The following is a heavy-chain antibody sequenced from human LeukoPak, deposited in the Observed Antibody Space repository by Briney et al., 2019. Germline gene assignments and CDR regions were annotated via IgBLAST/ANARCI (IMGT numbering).Heavy chain of an antibody. CDR2: IRYDGSNK. CDR3: AKGSKAVLFTRDHYMDV. V-gene: IGHV3-30*02. Sequence: GGSLRLSCAASGFTVSSNYMSWVRQAPGKGLAWVAFIRYDGSNKYYADSVKGRFTISRDNSKNTLYLHMNSLRAEDTAVYFCAKGSKAVLFTRDHYMDVWGKGTTVTISS. D-gene: IGHD6-19*01. J-gene: IGHJ6*03. CDR1: GFTVSSNY.